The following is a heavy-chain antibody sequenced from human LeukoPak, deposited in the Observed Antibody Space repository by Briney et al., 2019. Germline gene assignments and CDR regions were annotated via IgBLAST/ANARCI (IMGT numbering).Heavy chain of an antibody. J-gene: IGHJ4*02. CDR2: ISGSGGTT. V-gene: IGHV3-23*01. CDR3: AKDPYRASSGLVDY. D-gene: IGHD5-12*01. Sequence: GGSLRLSCATSGFTFSNYAVSWVRQAPGKGLEWGSSISGSGGTTYYADSVKGRFTISRDNSKNTLYLQMNSLRAEDTAVYYCAKDPYRASSGLVDYWGQGTLVTVSS. CDR1: GFTFSNYA.